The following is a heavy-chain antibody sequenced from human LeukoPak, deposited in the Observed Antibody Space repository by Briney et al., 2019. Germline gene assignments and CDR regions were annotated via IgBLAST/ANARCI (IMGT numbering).Heavy chain of an antibody. V-gene: IGHV1-8*01. Sequence: ASVKVSCKASGYTFTSYDINWVRQATGQGLEWMGWMNPNSGNTGYAQKFQGRVTITADESTSTAYMELSSLRSEDTAVYYCAREGSPNDAFDIWGQGTMVTVSS. CDR1: GYTFTSYD. J-gene: IGHJ3*02. CDR2: MNPNSGNT. CDR3: AREGSPNDAFDI.